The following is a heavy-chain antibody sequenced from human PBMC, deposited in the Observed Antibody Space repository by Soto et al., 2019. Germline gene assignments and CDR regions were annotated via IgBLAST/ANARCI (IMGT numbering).Heavy chain of an antibody. CDR2: IYYSGST. V-gene: IGHV4-59*01. D-gene: IGHD3-10*01. CDR1: GGSIISYY. CDR3: AWFRWSYYHYGMAV. Sequence: SETLSLTCTVSGGSIISYYWGWVRQPPGKGLEWIGYIYYSGSTNYNPSLKSRVTISVDTSKNQFSLKLNSVTAADTAVYYCAWFRWSYYHYGMAVWGQGTTVTVSS. J-gene: IGHJ6*02.